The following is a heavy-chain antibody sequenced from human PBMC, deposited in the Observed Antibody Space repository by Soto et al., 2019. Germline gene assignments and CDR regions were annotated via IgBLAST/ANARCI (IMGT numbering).Heavy chain of an antibody. CDR2: ISSGSSII. CDR3: ARDPRTYCGGGCSRPYWYYDL. V-gene: IGHV3-48*01. J-gene: IGHJ2*01. CDR1: GFTFSTYS. Sequence: EVQLVESGGGLVQPGGSLRLSCAASGFTFSTYSMNWVRQAPGKGLEWVSYISSGSSIIFYADSVKGRFTISRDNAKNSLYLQMNSLRAEDTAMYYCARDPRTYCGGGCSRPYWYYDLWGRGTLVAVSS. D-gene: IGHD2-21*02.